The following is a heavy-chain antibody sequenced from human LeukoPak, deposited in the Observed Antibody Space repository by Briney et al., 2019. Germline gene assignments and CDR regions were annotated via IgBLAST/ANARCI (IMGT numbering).Heavy chain of an antibody. D-gene: IGHD3-10*01. Sequence: ASVKVSCKVSGYTLTELSMHWVRQAPGNGLEWMGGFDPGDGETIYAQKFQGRVTMTEDTSTDTADMELSSLRSEDTAVYYCATSYGSGSYYLDYWGQGTLVTVSS. J-gene: IGHJ4*02. V-gene: IGHV1-24*01. CDR3: ATSYGSGSYYLDY. CDR1: GYTLTELS. CDR2: FDPGDGET.